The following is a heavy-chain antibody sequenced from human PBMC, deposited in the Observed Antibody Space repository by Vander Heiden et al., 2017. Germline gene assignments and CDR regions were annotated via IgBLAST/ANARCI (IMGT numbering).Heavy chain of an antibody. D-gene: IGHD3-10*01. CDR3: AATVAAAGSYDREGWFDP. CDR2: IVVGSGNT. Sequence: QMQLVQSGPEVKKPGTSVKVSCKASGFTFTSSAVQWVRQARGQRLEWIGWIVVGSGNTNYAKKFQERVTITRDMSTSTAYRELSSLRSEETAVYYCAATVAAAGSYDREGWFDPWGQGTMVTVFS. J-gene: IGHJ5*02. CDR1: GFTFTSSA. V-gene: IGHV1-58*01.